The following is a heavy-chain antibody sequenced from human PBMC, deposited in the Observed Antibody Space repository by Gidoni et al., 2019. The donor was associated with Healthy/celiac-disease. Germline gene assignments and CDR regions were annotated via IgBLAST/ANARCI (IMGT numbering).Heavy chain of an antibody. CDR1: GGSISSSSYY. Sequence: QLQLQESGPGLVTPSETLSLTCTVSGGSISSSSYYWGWIRQPPGKGLEWIGSIYYSGSTYYNPSLKSRVTISVDTSKNQFSLKLSSVTAADTAVYYCASSVRGVIIAHYFDYWGQGTLVTVSS. D-gene: IGHD3-10*01. CDR2: IYYSGST. V-gene: IGHV4-39*01. J-gene: IGHJ4*02. CDR3: ASSVRGVIIAHYFDY.